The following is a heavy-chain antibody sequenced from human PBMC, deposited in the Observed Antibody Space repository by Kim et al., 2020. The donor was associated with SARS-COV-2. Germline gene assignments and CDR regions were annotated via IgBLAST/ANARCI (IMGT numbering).Heavy chain of an antibody. J-gene: IGHJ4*02. D-gene: IGHD3-10*01. CDR1: GGSISSSSYY. V-gene: IGHV4-39*01. Sequence: SETLSLTCTVSGGSISSSSYYWGWIRQPPGKGLEWIGSIYYSGSTYYNPSLKSRVTISVDTSKNQFSLKLSSVTAADTAVYYCARHFSAPGFGRVTSPSAFDYWGQGTLVTVSS. CDR3: ARHFSAPGFGRVTSPSAFDY. CDR2: IYYSGST.